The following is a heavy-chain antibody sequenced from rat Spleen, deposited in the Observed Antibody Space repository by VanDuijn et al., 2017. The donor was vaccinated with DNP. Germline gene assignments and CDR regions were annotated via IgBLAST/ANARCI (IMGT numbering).Heavy chain of an antibody. CDR2: ISPSGGRT. CDR1: GFTFSNYD. CDR3: ARPVSGDWAMDA. D-gene: IGHD1-1*01. V-gene: IGHV5-25*01. Sequence: EVQLVESGGGLVQPGRSLKLSCAASGFTFSNYDMAWVRQAPTKGLEWVASISPSGGRTYYRDSVKGRFTVSRENAKSRLYLQMDSLRSEDTATYYCARPVSGDWAMDAWGQGTSVTVSS. J-gene: IGHJ4*01.